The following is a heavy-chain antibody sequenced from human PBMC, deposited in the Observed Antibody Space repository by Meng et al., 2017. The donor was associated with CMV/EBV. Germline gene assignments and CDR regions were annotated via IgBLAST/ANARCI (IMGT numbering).Heavy chain of an antibody. CDR3: ARDFRHCSSTSCPQGYYYYGMDV. J-gene: IGHJ6*02. CDR1: GFTFSSYW. CDR2: ISSSSSYI. V-gene: IGHV3-21*01. Sequence: GESLKISCAASGFTFSSYWMTWVRQAPGKGLEWVSSISSSSSYIYYADSVKGRFTISRDNAKNSLYLQMNSLRAEDTAVYYCARDFRHCSSTSCPQGYYYYGMDVWGQGTTVTVSS. D-gene: IGHD2-2*01.